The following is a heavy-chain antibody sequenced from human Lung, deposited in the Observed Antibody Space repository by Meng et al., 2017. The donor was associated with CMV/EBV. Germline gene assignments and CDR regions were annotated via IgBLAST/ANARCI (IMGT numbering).Heavy chain of an antibody. CDR2: IVVDSGNT. CDR1: GFTFTSFA. Sequence: SXXVSXKASGFTFTSFAVQWVRQTRGQRLEWIGWIVVDSGNTKYAQEFQERVTITRDMSTSTAYMELTRLTSDDTAVYFCARTHCGGGICYSPDDALDIXGLGXKVTGSS. CDR3: ARTHCGGGICYSPDDALDI. V-gene: IGHV1-58*01. J-gene: IGHJ3*02. D-gene: IGHD2-15*01.